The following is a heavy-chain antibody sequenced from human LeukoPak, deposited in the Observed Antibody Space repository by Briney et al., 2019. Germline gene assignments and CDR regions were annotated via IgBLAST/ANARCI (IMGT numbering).Heavy chain of an antibody. Sequence: GGSLRLSCAASGFTFSDYYMSWIRQAPGKGLGWVSYISSSGSTIYYADSVKGRFTISRDNAKNSLYLQMNSLRAEDTAVYYCARDFGNGWYPPFDYWGQGTLVTVSS. CDR3: ARDFGNGWYPPFDY. CDR2: ISSSGSTI. CDR1: GFTFSDYY. J-gene: IGHJ4*02. D-gene: IGHD6-19*01. V-gene: IGHV3-11*01.